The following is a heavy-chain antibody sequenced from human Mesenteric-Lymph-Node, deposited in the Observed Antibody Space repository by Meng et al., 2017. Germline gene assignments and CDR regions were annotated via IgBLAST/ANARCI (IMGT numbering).Heavy chain of an antibody. D-gene: IGHD5-18*01. CDR3: ARQVDTAHDH. J-gene: IGHJ4*02. V-gene: IGHV1-2*02. CDR2: IYPHSGGT. CDR1: GFTFIGYY. Sequence: GESLKISCAASGFTFIGYYIHWVRQAPGQGLEWVGWIYPHSGGTKIAQRFLGRVTMTRDMSIGTAYMELSGLRSDDTAVYYCARQVDTAHDHWGQGTLVTVSS.